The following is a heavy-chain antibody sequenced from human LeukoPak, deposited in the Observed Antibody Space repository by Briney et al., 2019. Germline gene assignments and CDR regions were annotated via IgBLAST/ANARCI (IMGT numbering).Heavy chain of an antibody. J-gene: IGHJ5*02. CDR2: ICYSGST. D-gene: IGHD3-10*01. CDR3: AREVEWFGELLTYNWFDP. Sequence: SETLSLTCTVSGGSISSYYWSWIRQPPGKGLEWIGYICYSGSTNYNPSLKSRVTISVDTSKNQFSLKLSSVTAADTAVYYCAREVEWFGELLTYNWFDPWGQGTLVTASS. V-gene: IGHV4-59*01. CDR1: GGSISSYY.